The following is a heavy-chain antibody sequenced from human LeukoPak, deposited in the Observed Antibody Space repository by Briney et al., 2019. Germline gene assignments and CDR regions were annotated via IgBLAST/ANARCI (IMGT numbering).Heavy chain of an antibody. Sequence: SETLSLTCTVSGGSISSYYWSWIRQPPGKGLEWIGYIYYSGSTNYNPSLKSRVTISVDTSKNQFSLKLSSVTAADTAVYYCARVEPRGYSYGGVREKHFDYWGQGTLVTVSS. D-gene: IGHD5-18*01. CDR1: GGSISSYY. CDR2: IYYSGST. CDR3: ARVEPRGYSYGGVREKHFDY. J-gene: IGHJ4*02. V-gene: IGHV4-59*01.